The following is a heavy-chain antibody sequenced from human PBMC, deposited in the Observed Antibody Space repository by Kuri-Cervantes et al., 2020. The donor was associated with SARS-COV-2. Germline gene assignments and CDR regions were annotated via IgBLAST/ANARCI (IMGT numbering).Heavy chain of an antibody. CDR3: ARQEGCSSTSCYGDAFDI. Sequence: GGSLRLSCKGSRYSFTSYWIGWVRQMPGKGLEWMGIIYPGDSDTSYSPSFQGQVTISADKSISTAYLQWSSLKASDTAMYYCARQEGCSSTSCYGDAFDIWGQGTMVTVSS. V-gene: IGHV5-51*01. CDR1: RYSFTSYW. D-gene: IGHD2-2*01. J-gene: IGHJ3*02. CDR2: IYPGDSDT.